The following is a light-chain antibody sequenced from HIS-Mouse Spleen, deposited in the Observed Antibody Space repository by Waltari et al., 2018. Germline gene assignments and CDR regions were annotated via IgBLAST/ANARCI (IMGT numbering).Light chain of an antibody. J-gene: IGLJ2*01. CDR2: EGS. CDR1: RSAVGSYNL. V-gene: IGLV2-23*01. CDR3: CSYAGSSTFVV. Sequence: QSALTQPASVSGSPGQSITISCTGTRSAVGSYNLVPWYQQNPGKAPQLMIYEGSKRPSGVSNRFSGSKSGNTASLTISGLQAEDEADYYCCSYAGSSTFVVFGGGTKLTVL.